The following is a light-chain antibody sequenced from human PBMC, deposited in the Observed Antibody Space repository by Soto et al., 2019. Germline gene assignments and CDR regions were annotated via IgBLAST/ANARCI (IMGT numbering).Light chain of an antibody. Sequence: EIVVTQSPDTLSLSPGERATLSCRASQSIDNFHLGWYQQKPGQPPRLLIYDASTRATGIPARFSGSQSGTEFTLTISSLLSEDFAVYFCQQYNNWPLTFGGGTKVETK. V-gene: IGKV3D-15*01. J-gene: IGKJ4*01. CDR1: QSIDNFH. CDR2: DAS. CDR3: QQYNNWPLT.